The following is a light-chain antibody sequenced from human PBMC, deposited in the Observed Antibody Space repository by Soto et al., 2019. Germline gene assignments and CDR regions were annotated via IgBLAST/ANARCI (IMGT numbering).Light chain of an antibody. CDR2: AAS. Sequence: DIQMTQSPSSLSASVGDRVTITCRASQNINTFLNWYQQAPGKAPKLLIYAASIIQTGVSSRFSGTGFGTEFTLTISNLQPDDFAKYYCQHSYSIPYTFGQGTKVDIK. V-gene: IGKV1-39*01. J-gene: IGKJ2*01. CDR3: QHSYSIPYT. CDR1: QNINTF.